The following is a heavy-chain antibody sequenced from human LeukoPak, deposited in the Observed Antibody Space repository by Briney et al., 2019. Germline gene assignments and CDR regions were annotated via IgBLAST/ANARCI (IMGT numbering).Heavy chain of an antibody. CDR1: GFTFSSYS. J-gene: IGHJ4*02. D-gene: IGHD6-13*01. CDR3: ARAIAAADYYFDY. V-gene: IGHV3-21*01. Sequence: AGSLRLSCAASGFTFSSYSMNWVRQAPGKGLEWVSSISSSSSYIYYADSMKGRFTISRDNAKNSLYLQMNSLRAEDTAVYYCARAIAAADYYFDYWGQGTLVTVSS. CDR2: ISSSSSYI.